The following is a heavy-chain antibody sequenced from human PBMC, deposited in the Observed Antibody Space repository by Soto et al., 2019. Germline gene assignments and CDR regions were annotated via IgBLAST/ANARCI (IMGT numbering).Heavy chain of an antibody. CDR3: TRTLANFVY. J-gene: IGHJ4*02. Sequence: GGSLRLSCAASGFTFRDYPLSWVRQSPGKGLEWVSSIGGSGGDTYYAVSVKGRFTISRDNSKNTLYLQMNSLRAEDTAIYYCTRTLANFVYWGQGILVTGSS. V-gene: IGHV3-23*01. CDR1: GFTFRDYP. CDR2: IGGSGGDT.